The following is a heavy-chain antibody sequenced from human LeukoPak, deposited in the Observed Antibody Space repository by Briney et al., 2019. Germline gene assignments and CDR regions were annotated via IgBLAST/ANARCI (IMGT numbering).Heavy chain of an antibody. Sequence: GGSLRLSCSASGFTFSSYTMNWVRQAPGKGLEWVSSISGRSTYIFYADSVKGRFTISRDNAKNTLYLQMNSLRAEDTAVYYCARVGAIVARLPHFDYWGQGTLVTVSS. J-gene: IGHJ4*02. V-gene: IGHV3-21*01. CDR1: GFTFSSYT. D-gene: IGHD5-12*01. CDR3: ARVGAIVARLPHFDY. CDR2: ISGRSTYI.